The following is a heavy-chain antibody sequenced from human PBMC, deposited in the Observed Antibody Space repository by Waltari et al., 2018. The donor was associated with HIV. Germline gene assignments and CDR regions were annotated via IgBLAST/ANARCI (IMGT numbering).Heavy chain of an antibody. D-gene: IGHD6-6*01. V-gene: IGHV3-33*01. CDR1: GFTFSSFG. CDR3: ARDKAPYSTSSAVDY. CDR2: IWYDGGDK. J-gene: IGHJ4*02. Sequence: VQLVESGGGVVQPGGSLRLSCAASGFTFSSFGIHWVRQAPGSGLQGGAGIWYDGGDKFYAESVKGRFSISRDNSRNTVFLQMNRLRVEDTALYYCARDKAPYSTSSAVDYWGQGTLVTVSS.